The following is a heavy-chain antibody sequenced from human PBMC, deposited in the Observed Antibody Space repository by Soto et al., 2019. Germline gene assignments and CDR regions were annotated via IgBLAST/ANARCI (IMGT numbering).Heavy chain of an antibody. CDR1: GFTFSSYA. D-gene: IGHD3-22*01. J-gene: IGHJ4*02. CDR3: ASYDSSGSMAY. Sequence: GGSLRLSCAASGFTFSSYAMSWVRQAPGKGLEWVSAISGSGGSTYYADSVKGRFTISRDNAKSSLFLQMNTLRAEDTAVYYCASYDSSGSMAYWGQGTLVTVSS. V-gene: IGHV3-23*01. CDR2: ISGSGGST.